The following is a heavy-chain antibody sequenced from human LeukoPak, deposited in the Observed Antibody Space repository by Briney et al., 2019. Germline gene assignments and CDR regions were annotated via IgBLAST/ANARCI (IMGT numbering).Heavy chain of an antibody. CDR3: ARRATPAVSGLEDFDY. D-gene: IGHD5/OR15-5a*01. CDR2: MFYSGST. CDR1: GDSISSRSYS. J-gene: IGHJ4*02. Sequence: PSETLSLTCTVSGDSISSRSYSWAWLRHPPGKGLEWSGNMFYSGSTYYNPSLKSRVTMSADTYKHQFSLKLHSVTAAHTPVYYCARRATPAVSGLEDFDYWGEGTLVTVSS. V-gene: IGHV4-39*01.